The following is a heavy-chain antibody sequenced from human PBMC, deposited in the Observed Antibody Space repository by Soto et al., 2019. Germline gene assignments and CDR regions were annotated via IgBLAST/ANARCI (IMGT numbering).Heavy chain of an antibody. V-gene: IGHV4-59*01. CDR1: GGSISSYY. D-gene: IGHD3-10*01. Sequence: QVQLQDSGPGLVKPSETLSLTCTVSGGSISSYYWTWIRQPPGKGLEWIGNIYYSGSTTYNPSLKSRVTISVDTSKNQCSLRLSSVTAADTAVYYCATQTANFYGSGSYYLPFDYWGQGTLVTVSS. J-gene: IGHJ4*02. CDR3: ATQTANFYGSGSYYLPFDY. CDR2: IYYSGST.